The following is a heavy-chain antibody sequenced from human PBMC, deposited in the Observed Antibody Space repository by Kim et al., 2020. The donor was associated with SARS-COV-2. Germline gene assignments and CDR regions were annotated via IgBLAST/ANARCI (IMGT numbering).Heavy chain of an antibody. Sequence: ASVKVSCKASGKTFTTYAIHWVRQAPGQSPEWMGWINGDTGNTKYSQKFQDRVTITRNTFASTAHMEVSSLRSEDTAVYYCARDLIAVEGRQVGFDYWGQGTLVTVSS. CDR3: ARDLIAVEGRQVGFDY. D-gene: IGHD6-19*01. CDR2: INGDTGNT. V-gene: IGHV1-3*01. J-gene: IGHJ4*02. CDR1: GKTFTTYA.